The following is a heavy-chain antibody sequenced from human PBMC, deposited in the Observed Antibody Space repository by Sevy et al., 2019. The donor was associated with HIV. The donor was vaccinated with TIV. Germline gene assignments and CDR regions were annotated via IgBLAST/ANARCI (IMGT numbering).Heavy chain of an antibody. CDR1: GFSLSATGVG. J-gene: IGHJ5*02. D-gene: IGHD6-6*01. Sequence: SGPTLVNPTQTLTLTCTFSGFSLSATGVGVGWIRQPPGKALGWLAVIYWDDDERYSPSLRNRVTITKDTSKNQVVLTLTNMDPADKGTYYCAHTAAARPNWFDPWGQGTLVTVSS. V-gene: IGHV2-5*02. CDR2: IYWDDDE. CDR3: AHTAAARPNWFDP.